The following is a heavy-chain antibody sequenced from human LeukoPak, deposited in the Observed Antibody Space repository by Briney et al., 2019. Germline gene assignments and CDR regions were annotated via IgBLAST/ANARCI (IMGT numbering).Heavy chain of an antibody. Sequence: SVKVSCKASGGTFSSYAISWVRQAPGQGLEWMGGIIPIFGTANYAQKFQGRVTITADESTSTAYMELSSLRSEDTAVYYCARDLGATYLLDYWGQGTLVTVSS. J-gene: IGHJ4*02. D-gene: IGHD1-26*01. CDR1: GGTFSSYA. V-gene: IGHV1-69*01. CDR2: IIPIFGTA. CDR3: ARDLGATYLLDY.